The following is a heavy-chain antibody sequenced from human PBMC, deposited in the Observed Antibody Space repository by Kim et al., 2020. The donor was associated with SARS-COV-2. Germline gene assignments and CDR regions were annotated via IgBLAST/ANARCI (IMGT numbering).Heavy chain of an antibody. D-gene: IGHD3-3*01. CDR3: AHRAVGFWSGYWDY. CDR1: GFPLSTSGVG. CDR2: LYWGDDK. V-gene: IGHV2-5*02. J-gene: IGHJ4*02. Sequence: SGPTLVKPTQTRTLTWTFSGFPLSTSGVGVGWIRQPPGKALEWLARLYWGDDKRYSPSLKSRLTITKDTSKNQVVLTMTNMDPVDTATYYCAHRAVGFWSGYWDYWGQGTLVTVSS.